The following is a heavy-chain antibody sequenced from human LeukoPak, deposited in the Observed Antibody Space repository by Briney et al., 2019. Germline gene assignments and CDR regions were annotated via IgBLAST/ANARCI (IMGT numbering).Heavy chain of an antibody. CDR1: GDSITSHY. J-gene: IGHJ4*02. CDR3: ARHYDGRETRSYYEDY. V-gene: IGHV4-59*08. Sequence: PSETLSLTCTVSGDSITSHYWSWIRQPPGKGLERIGYINYSGSTDYNPSLKSRVTMSVETSKNQFSLKLSSVTAADTAVYYRARHYDGRETRSYYEDYWGQGTLVIVSS. CDR2: INYSGST. D-gene: IGHD1-26*01.